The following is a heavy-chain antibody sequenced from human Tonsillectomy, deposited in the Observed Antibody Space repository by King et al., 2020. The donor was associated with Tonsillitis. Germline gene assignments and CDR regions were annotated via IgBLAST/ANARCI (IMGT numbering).Heavy chain of an antibody. D-gene: IGHD1-7*01. CDR1: GYSFSDYY. CDR2: INPNIGGP. V-gene: IGHV1-2*02. J-gene: IGHJ5*02. Sequence: QLVQSGAEVKKPGASVKVSCRASGYSFSDYYIHWVRRAPGQGLEWMGWINPNIGGPNYAQKFQGRVTMTRDTSISTAYMELSRLRSDDTAVYYCARDRVVITGTPTLNWFDPWGQGTLVTVSS. CDR3: ARDRVVITGTPTLNWFDP.